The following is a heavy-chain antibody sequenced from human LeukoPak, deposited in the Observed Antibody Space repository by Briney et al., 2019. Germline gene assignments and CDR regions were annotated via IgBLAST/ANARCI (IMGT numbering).Heavy chain of an antibody. CDR1: EGTFSSYA. D-gene: IGHD6-6*01. J-gene: IGHJ6*02. CDR2: IIPIFGTA. CDR3: ARDRVKDIAARLGEYYYYYYGMDV. V-gene: IGHV1-69*13. Sequence: SVKVSCKASEGTFSSYAISWVRQAPGQGLEWMGGIIPIFGTANYAQKFQGRVTITADESTSTAYMELSSLRSEDTAVYYCARDRVKDIAARLGEYYYYYYGMDVWGQGTTVTVSS.